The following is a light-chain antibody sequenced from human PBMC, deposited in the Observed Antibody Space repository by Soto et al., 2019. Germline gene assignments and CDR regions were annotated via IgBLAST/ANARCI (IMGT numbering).Light chain of an antibody. CDR3: QQGYSTPWT. Sequence: DIQMTQSPSSLSASVGARVTITCRASQSISSYLHWYQQKPGKAPKLLIYAASNLQSGVPSRFSACGSGTDFTLTLNSLQPEDFATYYCQQGYSTPWTFGQGTKVDIK. CDR1: QSISSY. CDR2: AAS. V-gene: IGKV1-39*01. J-gene: IGKJ1*01.